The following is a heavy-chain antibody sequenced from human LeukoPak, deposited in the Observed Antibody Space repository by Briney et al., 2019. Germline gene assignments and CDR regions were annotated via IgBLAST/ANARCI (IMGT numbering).Heavy chain of an antibody. Sequence: ASVKVSCKASGYTFTNYGINWVRQAPGQGLEWMGWISTYNGNTNYAQKFQGRVTMTTDTSTSTAYMELKSLISDDTAVYYCARSSSGIFYGDYWGQGTLVTVSS. V-gene: IGHV1-18*01. CDR3: ARSSSGIFYGDY. D-gene: IGHD1-26*01. J-gene: IGHJ4*02. CDR1: GYTFTNYG. CDR2: ISTYNGNT.